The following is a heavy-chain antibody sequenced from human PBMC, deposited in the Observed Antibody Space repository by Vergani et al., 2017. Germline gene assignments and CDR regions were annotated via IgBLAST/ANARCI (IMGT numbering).Heavy chain of an antibody. CDR2: IIPILGTA. CDR3: ARDWDLGYSYGYYDY. CDR1: GGTFSSYA. V-gene: IGHV1-69*11. D-gene: IGHD5-18*01. Sequence: QVQLVQSGAEVKKPGSSVKVSCKASGGTFSSYAISWVRQAPGQGLEWMGRIIPILGTANYAQKFQGRVTITADESTRTAYMELSSLRSEDTAVYYCARDWDLGYSYGYYDYWGQGTLVTVSS. J-gene: IGHJ4*02.